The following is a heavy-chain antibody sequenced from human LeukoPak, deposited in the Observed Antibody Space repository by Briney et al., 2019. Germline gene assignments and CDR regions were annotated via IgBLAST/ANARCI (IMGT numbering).Heavy chain of an antibody. D-gene: IGHD2-21*01. CDR3: ARDCGGRPGTKVNYFDY. CDR1: GYSINSGYY. V-gene: IGHV4-38-2*02. J-gene: IGHJ4*02. Sequence: SETLSLTCTVSGYSINSGYYWVWLRQPPGKGLEWIGSIYRSGSTNYNPSLKSRVTISVDTSKNQFSLKVSSVTAADTAVYYCARDCGGRPGTKVNYFDYWGRGTLVTVTS. CDR2: IYRSGST.